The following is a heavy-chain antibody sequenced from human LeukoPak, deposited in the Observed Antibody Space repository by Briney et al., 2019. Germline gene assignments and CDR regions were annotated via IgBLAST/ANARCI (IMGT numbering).Heavy chain of an antibody. CDR2: ISSSSTI. V-gene: IGHV3-69-1*01. CDR1: GGSISSSSYY. Sequence: ETLSLTCTVSGGSISSSSYYWGWIRQAPGKGLEWVSYISSSSTIYYADSVKGRFTISRDNAKNSLYLQMNSLRAEDTAVYYCARDLRRETIWGQGTMVTVSS. D-gene: IGHD5-24*01. J-gene: IGHJ3*02. CDR3: ARDLRRETI.